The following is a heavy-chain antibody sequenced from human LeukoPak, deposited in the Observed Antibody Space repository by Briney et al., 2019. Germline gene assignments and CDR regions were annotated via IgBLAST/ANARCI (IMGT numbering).Heavy chain of an antibody. J-gene: IGHJ5*02. V-gene: IGHV1-2*02. CDR1: GYTFTCYY. Sequence: ASVKVSCKASGYTFTCYYIHWVRLAPGQGLQWMGWINSNSGGTNYAQKFQGRGTMTRDTSIRTAYMELSRMRSGDTAVYYSARAQMVRGGRFDPWGKGNLVTVSS. CDR3: ARAQMVRGGRFDP. CDR2: INSNSGGT. D-gene: IGHD3-10*01.